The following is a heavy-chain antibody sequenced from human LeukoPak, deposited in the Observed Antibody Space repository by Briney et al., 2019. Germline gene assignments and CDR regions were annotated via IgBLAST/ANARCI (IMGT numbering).Heavy chain of an antibody. Sequence: GGSLRLSCAASGFTFSSYWMSWVRQAPGKGLEWVAFIRYDGSNKYYADSVRGRFTISRDNSKNTLYLQMNSLRAEDTAVYYCAKPVYSSGWYVTYWGQGTLVTVSS. CDR1: GFTFSSYW. CDR3: AKPVYSSGWYVTY. V-gene: IGHV3-30*02. CDR2: IRYDGSNK. D-gene: IGHD6-19*01. J-gene: IGHJ4*02.